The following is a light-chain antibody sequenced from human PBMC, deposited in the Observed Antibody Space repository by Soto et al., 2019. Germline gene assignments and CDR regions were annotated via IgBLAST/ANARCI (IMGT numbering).Light chain of an antibody. Sequence: EKVMTQSPATLSVSPGERVTLSCRASQSVSSYLAWYQQKPGQAPRLLIYDASNRATGIPARFSGSGSGTDFTLTISSLEPEDFAVYYCQQRSNWPWTFGQGTKVDIK. CDR3: QQRSNWPWT. CDR2: DAS. CDR1: QSVSSY. V-gene: IGKV3-11*01. J-gene: IGKJ1*01.